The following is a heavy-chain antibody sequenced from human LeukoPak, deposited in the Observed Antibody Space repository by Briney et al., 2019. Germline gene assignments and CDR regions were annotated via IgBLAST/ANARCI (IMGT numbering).Heavy chain of an antibody. CDR3: AKGSALKYYYYYVDV. V-gene: IGHV3-30*18. CDR2: ISYDGSNK. Sequence: PGGSLRLSCAASGFTFSSYGMHWVRQAPGKGLEWVAVISYDGSNKYYADSVKGRFTISRDNSKNTLYLQMNSLRAEDTAVYYCAKGSALKYYYYYVDVWGKGTTVTVSS. CDR1: GFTFSSYG. J-gene: IGHJ6*03.